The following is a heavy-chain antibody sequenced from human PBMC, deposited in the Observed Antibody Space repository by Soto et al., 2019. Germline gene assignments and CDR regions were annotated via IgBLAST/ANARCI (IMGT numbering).Heavy chain of an antibody. V-gene: IGHV3-33*01. D-gene: IGHD5-18*01. J-gene: IGHJ6*02. CDR2: IWYDGSNK. CDR3: ARDLHTAMVIYYYYGMDV. CDR1: GFTFSSYG. Sequence: QVQLVESGGGVVQPGRSLRLSCAASGFTFSSYGMHWVRQAPGKGLEWVAVIWYDGSNKYYADSVKGRFTISRDNSKHTLYLQMNSLRAEDTAVYYCARDLHTAMVIYYYYGMDVWGQGTTVTVSS.